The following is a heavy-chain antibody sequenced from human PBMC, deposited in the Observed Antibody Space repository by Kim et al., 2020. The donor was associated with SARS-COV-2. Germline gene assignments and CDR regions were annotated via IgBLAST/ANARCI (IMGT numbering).Heavy chain of an antibody. CDR3: ARGGGDYGTYYFDY. V-gene: IGHV4-31*02. D-gene: IGHD4-17*01. J-gene: IGHJ4*02. Sequence: PSLTSRVTISGDTSKNQFSLKLSSVTAADTAVYYCARGGGDYGTYYFDYWGQGTLVTVSS.